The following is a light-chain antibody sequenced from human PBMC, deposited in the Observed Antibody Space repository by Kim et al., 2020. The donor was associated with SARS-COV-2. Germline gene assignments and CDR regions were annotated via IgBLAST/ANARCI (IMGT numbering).Light chain of an antibody. J-gene: IGLJ1*01. Sequence: GQRVTISCSGRTSNIGKNSVAWYQHLTGTAPKLLLYNNSEWPSGVPDRFSGSKSGTSASLAISGLQPEDEADYYCAAWDDNLNGYVFGTGTKVTVL. V-gene: IGLV1-44*01. CDR1: TSNIGKNS. CDR2: NNS. CDR3: AAWDDNLNGYV.